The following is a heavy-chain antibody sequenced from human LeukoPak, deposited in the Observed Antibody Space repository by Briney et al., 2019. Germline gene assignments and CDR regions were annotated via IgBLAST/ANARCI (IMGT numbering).Heavy chain of an antibody. J-gene: IGHJ4*02. CDR3: ARGPQKNGHSSGYPGYFDY. D-gene: IGHD3-22*01. CDR2: IKEDGSER. V-gene: IGHV3-7*01. Sequence: PGGSLRLSCAASGFTFSSYWMNWVRQAPGKGLEWVANIKEDGSERYYVDSVKGRFTIFRDNAKNALYLQMNSLRAEDTAVYYCARGPQKNGHSSGYPGYFDYWGQGTLVTVSS. CDR1: GFTFSSYW.